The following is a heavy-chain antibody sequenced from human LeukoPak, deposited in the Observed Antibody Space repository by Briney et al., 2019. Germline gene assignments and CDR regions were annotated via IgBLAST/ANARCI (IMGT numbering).Heavy chain of an antibody. J-gene: IGHJ4*02. CDR3: AKRDGYNFGYFDY. CDR2: IAGGGVYT. CDR1: GFTFSSYA. Sequence: PGGSLRLSCAASGFTFSSYALSWVRQAPGKGLEWVSAIAGGGVYTYYADSVKDRFTISRDNSKNTLYLQMNGLRVEDTAVYYCAKRDGYNFGYFDYWGQGTLVTVSS. V-gene: IGHV3-23*01. D-gene: IGHD5-12*01.